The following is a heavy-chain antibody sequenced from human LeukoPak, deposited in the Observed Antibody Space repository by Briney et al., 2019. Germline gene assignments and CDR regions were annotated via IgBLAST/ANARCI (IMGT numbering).Heavy chain of an antibody. J-gene: IGHJ4*02. Sequence: ASVKVSCKASGCTFTNFGISWVRQAPGQGLQWMGWISGYNGNTHYAHKFQGRVTMTTDTSTSTAYMELRSLRSDDPAVYYCARDPGITMVRGVIITDSPSFDYWGQGTLVTVSS. CDR2: ISGYNGNT. V-gene: IGHV1-18*01. D-gene: IGHD3-10*01. CDR1: GCTFTNFG. CDR3: ARDPGITMVRGVIITDSPSFDY.